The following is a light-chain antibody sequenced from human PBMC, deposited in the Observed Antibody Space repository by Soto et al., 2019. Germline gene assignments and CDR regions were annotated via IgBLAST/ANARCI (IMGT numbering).Light chain of an antibody. V-gene: IGKV3-20*01. CDR1: HSVSSNY. CDR2: DVS. Sequence: EIVLTQSPGTLSLSPGERATLSCRSSHSVSSNYLDWYQQKPGQAPRLLIDDVSSRATGIPDRFSGSRSGTDSTPTISRLEPVVFAVYYCQQYGISPTFGQGTKVEIK. J-gene: IGKJ1*01. CDR3: QQYGISPT.